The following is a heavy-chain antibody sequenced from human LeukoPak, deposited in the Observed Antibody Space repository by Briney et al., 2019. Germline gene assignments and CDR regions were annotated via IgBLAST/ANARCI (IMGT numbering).Heavy chain of an antibody. V-gene: IGHV1-69*13. CDR3: ARAGTAMSTLDY. Sequence: SVKVSCKASGGTFISYAISWVRQAPGQGLEWMGGIIPIFGPANYAQKFQGRVTITADESTSTAYMELSSLRSEDTAVYYCARAGTAMSTLDYWGQGTLVTVSS. J-gene: IGHJ4*02. CDR2: IIPIFGPA. D-gene: IGHD5-18*01. CDR1: GGTFISYA.